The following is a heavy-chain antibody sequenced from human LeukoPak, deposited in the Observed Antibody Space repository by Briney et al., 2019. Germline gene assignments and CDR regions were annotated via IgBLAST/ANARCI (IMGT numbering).Heavy chain of an antibody. D-gene: IGHD6-19*01. J-gene: IGHJ4*02. Sequence: GGSLRLSCAASGFTFSTYWMRWVRQAPGKGLEWVANIKQDGSEKLYLDSRKARFTISRDNAKNSLYLQMNSLGAEDTAVYYCARIGGSVDIGWFFDFWGQGTLVTVSS. V-gene: IGHV3-7*01. CDR1: GFTFSTYW. CDR3: ARIGGSVDIGWFFDF. CDR2: IKQDGSEK.